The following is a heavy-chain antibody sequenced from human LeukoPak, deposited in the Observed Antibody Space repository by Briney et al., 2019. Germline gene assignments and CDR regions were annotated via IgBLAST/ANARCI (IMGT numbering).Heavy chain of an antibody. V-gene: IGHV3-30*03. Sequence: GGSLRLSCAASGFTFSTYGIHWVRQAPGKGLEWVAVISYDGSNKYYADSVKGRFTISRDNSKNTLYLQMNSLRAEDTAVYYCARDSSWGAFDIWGQGTMVTVSS. CDR2: ISYDGSNK. CDR3: ARDSSWGAFDI. J-gene: IGHJ3*02. D-gene: IGHD6-13*01. CDR1: GFTFSTYG.